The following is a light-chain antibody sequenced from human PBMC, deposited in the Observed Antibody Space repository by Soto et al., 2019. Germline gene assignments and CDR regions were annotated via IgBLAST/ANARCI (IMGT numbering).Light chain of an antibody. CDR1: QSISSW. CDR2: DAS. J-gene: IGKJ1*01. CDR3: QQDNSYWT. V-gene: IGKV1-5*01. Sequence: DIQMTQSPSTLSASVGDRVTITCRASQSISSWLAWYQQKPGKAPKLLIYDASSLESGVPSRFSGSGSGTEFTLTISSLQPDDFATYYCQQDNSYWTFGQGT.